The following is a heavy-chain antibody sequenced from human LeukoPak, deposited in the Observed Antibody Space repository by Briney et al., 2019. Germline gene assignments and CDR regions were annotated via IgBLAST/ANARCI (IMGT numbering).Heavy chain of an antibody. J-gene: IGHJ4*02. CDR3: ARDASSSWYPPLDY. CDR1: GGSICSYN. D-gene: IGHD6-13*01. Sequence: SETLSLTCTVSGGSICSYNWSWIRQPPGKGLEWIGYIYYSGSTYYNPSLKSRVTISVDTSKNQFSLKLSSVTAADTAVYYRARDASSSWYPPLDYWGQGTLVTVSS. CDR2: IYYSGST. V-gene: IGHV4-59*12.